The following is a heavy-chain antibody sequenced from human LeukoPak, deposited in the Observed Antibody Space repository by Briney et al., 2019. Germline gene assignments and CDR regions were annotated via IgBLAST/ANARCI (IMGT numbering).Heavy chain of an antibody. CDR2: INPKSGYT. D-gene: IGHD2-15*01. CDR3: ARVDGSPDY. J-gene: IGHJ4*02. CDR1: GYTFTTLD. V-gene: IGHV1-8*03. Sequence: GASVKVSCKASGYTFTTLDINWVRQATGQGLEWMGWINPKSGYTGYAQKFQGRVTITRDTPTSTAYMELSSLRSEDTAVYYCARVDGSPDYWGQGTLVTVSS.